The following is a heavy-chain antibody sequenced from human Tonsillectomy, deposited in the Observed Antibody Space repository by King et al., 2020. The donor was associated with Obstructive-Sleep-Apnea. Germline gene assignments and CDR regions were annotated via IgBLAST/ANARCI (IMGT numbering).Heavy chain of an antibody. J-gene: IGHJ4*02. D-gene: IGHD1-26*01. CDR1: GFTFSDYY. CDR2: ISSSSTI. Sequence: VQLVESGGGLVKPGGSLRLSCAASGFTFSDYYMSWIRQAPGKGLEWVSYISSSSTIYYADSVKGRFTVSRDNAKNSLYLQMISLRAEDTAMYYCARGLRVGDYWGQGTLVTVSS. CDR3: ARGLRVGDY. V-gene: IGHV3-11*01.